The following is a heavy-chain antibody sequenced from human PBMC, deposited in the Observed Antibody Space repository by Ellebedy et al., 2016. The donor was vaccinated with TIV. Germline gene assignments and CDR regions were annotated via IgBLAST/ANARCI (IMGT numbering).Heavy chain of an antibody. J-gene: IGHJ4*02. V-gene: IGHV5-51*01. Sequence: GESLKISCKASGYNFTNYWIGWVRQMPGKGLEWMGIIYPGDTHTTYSPSFRGQVIISADKSVNTAFLPWSSLQASDTAVYYCARPSAGAFDYWGQGTLVTVSS. D-gene: IGHD3-10*01. CDR1: GYNFTNYW. CDR2: IYPGDTHT. CDR3: ARPSAGAFDY.